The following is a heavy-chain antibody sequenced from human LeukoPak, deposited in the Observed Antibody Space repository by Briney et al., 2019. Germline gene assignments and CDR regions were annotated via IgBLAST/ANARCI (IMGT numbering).Heavy chain of an antibody. CDR2: ISSSSTI. CDR3: ARDRSPCSGGSCYSDF. CDR1: GFTFSSYS. J-gene: IGHJ4*02. D-gene: IGHD2-15*01. Sequence: PGGSLRLSCAASGFTFSSYSMNWVRQAPGKGLEWVSYISSSSTIYYADSVKGRFTISRDNAKNSLYLQMNSLRAEDTAVYYCARDRSPCSGGSCYSDFWGQGTLVTVSS. V-gene: IGHV3-48*01.